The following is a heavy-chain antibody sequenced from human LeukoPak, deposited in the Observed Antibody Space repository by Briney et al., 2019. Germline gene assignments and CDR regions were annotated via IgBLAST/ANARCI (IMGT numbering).Heavy chain of an antibody. CDR3: AREPAATSQHDAFDI. CDR1: GGSISSHY. V-gene: IGHV4-59*11. D-gene: IGHD2-2*01. J-gene: IGHJ3*02. CDR2: FYYSGIT. Sequence: SETLPLTCTVYGGSISSHYWSWIRQPPGKGLEWIGYFYYSGITNYNPPLKSRVTISVDTSKNQFSLKLTSVTAADTAVYYCAREPAATSQHDAFDIWGQGTMVTVSS.